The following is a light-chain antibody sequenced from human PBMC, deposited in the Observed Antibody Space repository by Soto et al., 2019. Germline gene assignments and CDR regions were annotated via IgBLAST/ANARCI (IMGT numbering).Light chain of an antibody. V-gene: IGLV1-40*01. CDR1: SSNIGAGYD. Sequence: QAVVTQPPSVSGAPGQRVTISCTGSSSNIGAGYDVHWYQHLPGTAPKLLIYGNDNRPSGVPDRFSGSKFGTSAYLATTGLQAEDEADYYCQSYDSSLSGSRVFGGGTKLTVL. CDR3: QSYDSSLSGSRV. CDR2: GND. J-gene: IGLJ3*02.